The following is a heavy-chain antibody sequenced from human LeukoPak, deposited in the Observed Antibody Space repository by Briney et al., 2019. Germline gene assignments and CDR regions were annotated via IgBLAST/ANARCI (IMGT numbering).Heavy chain of an antibody. CDR3: ARDVSN. CDR2: ISSSSSTI. J-gene: IGHJ4*02. V-gene: IGHV3-48*01. CDR1: GYTFSSYS. D-gene: IGHD2-8*01. Sequence: GGSLRLSCAASGYTFSSYSMNWVRQAPGKGLECVSYISSSSSTICYADSVKGRFTISRDNAKNSLYLQMNSLRAEDTAVYYCARDVSNWGQGTLVTVSS.